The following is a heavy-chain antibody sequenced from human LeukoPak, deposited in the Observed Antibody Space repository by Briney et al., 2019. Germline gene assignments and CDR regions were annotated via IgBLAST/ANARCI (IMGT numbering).Heavy chain of an antibody. Sequence: PSETLSLTCTASGGSISPYFWSWIRQPPGKGLEWIGYIYYSGSTNYNPSLKSRVTISVDTSKNQFSLKLSSVTAADTAVYYCARRQTYFDYWGQGTLVTVSS. J-gene: IGHJ4*02. CDR2: IYYSGST. CDR3: ARRQTYFDY. V-gene: IGHV4-59*08. CDR1: GGSISPYF.